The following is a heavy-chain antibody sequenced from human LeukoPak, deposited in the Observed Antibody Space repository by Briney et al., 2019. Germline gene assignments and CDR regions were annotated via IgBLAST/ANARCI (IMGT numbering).Heavy chain of an antibody. Sequence: ASVKVSCKASGYTFTGYYMHWVRQAPGQGLEWMGRINPNSGGTNYAKKFQGRVTMTRDTSISTAYMELSRLRSDDTAVYYCARAYYYDSSGYYSYDYWGQGTLVTVSS. CDR1: GYTFTGYY. CDR3: ARAYYYDSSGYYSYDY. V-gene: IGHV1-2*06. CDR2: INPNSGGT. D-gene: IGHD3-22*01. J-gene: IGHJ4*02.